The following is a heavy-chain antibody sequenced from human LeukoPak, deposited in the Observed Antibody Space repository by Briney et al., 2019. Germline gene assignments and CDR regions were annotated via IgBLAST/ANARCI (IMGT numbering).Heavy chain of an antibody. CDR3: ARLWDYGDPFGNGQGEDFDY. V-gene: IGHV1-46*01. CDR1: GYTFTSYY. J-gene: IGHJ4*02. D-gene: IGHD4-17*01. Sequence: ASVKVSCKASGYTFTSYYMHWVRQAPGQGLEWMGIINPSGGSTSCAQKFQGRVTMTRDTSTSTVYMELSSLRSEDTAVYYCARLWDYGDPFGNGQGEDFDYWGQGTLVTVSS. CDR2: INPSGGST.